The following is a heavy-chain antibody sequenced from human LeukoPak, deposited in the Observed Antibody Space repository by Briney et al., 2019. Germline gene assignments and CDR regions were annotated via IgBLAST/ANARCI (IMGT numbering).Heavy chain of an antibody. CDR2: IIPIFGTA. CDR3: ARGRSYSSSWLTRFDY. D-gene: IGHD6-13*01. Sequence: ASVKVSCKASGGTFSSYAISWVRQAPGQGLEWMGGIIPIFGTANYAQKFQGRVTITADESTSTAYMELSSLRSEDTAVYYCARGRSYSSSWLTRFDYWGQGTLVTVSS. V-gene: IGHV1-69*13. J-gene: IGHJ4*02. CDR1: GGTFSSYA.